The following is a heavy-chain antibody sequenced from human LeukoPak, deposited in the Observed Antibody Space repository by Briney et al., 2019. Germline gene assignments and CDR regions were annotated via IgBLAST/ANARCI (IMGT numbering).Heavy chain of an antibody. D-gene: IGHD2-21*02. J-gene: IGHJ4*02. CDR1: GASFTSNY. Sequence: KSSETLSLTCTVSGASFTSNYWSWIRQPPGKGLEWIGYIYYSGTTTYNPSLERRATMSVDMSKTQFSLRLNSVTATDTAVYYCARLDCGGDCYVDYWGQGTLVTVSS. V-gene: IGHV4-59*08. CDR3: ARLDCGGDCYVDY. CDR2: IYYSGTT.